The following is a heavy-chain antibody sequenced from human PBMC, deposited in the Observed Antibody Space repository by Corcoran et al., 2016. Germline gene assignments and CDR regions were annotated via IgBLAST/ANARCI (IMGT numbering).Heavy chain of an antibody. D-gene: IGHD2-2*01. CDR1: GFTFSSYW. CDR3: ARPFPCRSSTSCPSPY. Sequence: EVQLVESGGGLVQPGGSLRLSCAASGFTFSSYWMSWVRQAPGKGLEWVANIKQDGSEKYYVDSVKGRCTISRANATNSLYLQMNSLSAEYTAVYYCARPFPCRSSTSCPSPYWGQGTLVTVFS. V-gene: IGHV3-7*03. J-gene: IGHJ4*02. CDR2: IKQDGSEK.